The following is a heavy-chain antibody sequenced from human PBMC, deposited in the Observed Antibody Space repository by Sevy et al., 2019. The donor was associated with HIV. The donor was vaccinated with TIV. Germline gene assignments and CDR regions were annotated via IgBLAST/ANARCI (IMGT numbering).Heavy chain of an antibody. V-gene: IGHV3-7*01. J-gene: IGHJ4*02. CDR3: SKAIAADASF. CDR2: INQDGSVK. D-gene: IGHD6-13*01. CDR1: GFSLSTYW. Sequence: GGSLRLSCAASGFSLSTYWMSWVRQAPGRGLEWVANINQDGSVKYYVDSVKGRFTIFRDDARSLLYLQMNSLRAEDTALYYCSKAIAADASFWGQGTLVTVSS.